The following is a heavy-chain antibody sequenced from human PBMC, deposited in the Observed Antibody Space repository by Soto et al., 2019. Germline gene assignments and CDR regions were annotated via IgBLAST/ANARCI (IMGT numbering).Heavy chain of an antibody. CDR2: ISYDGTYK. Sequence: QVQLVESGGGVVQPGRSLRLSCAASGFTFNNFAMHWVRQAPGKGLEWVAFISYDGTYKYYADSVRGRFTVYRDNSKSTLFLQMNSLKFEDTAVYVCENEVDVAFSSLQYGMDVWGQGTTVTVSS. CDR1: GFTFNNFA. D-gene: IGHD5-12*01. CDR3: ENEVDVAFSSLQYGMDV. J-gene: IGHJ6*02. V-gene: IGHV3-30*14.